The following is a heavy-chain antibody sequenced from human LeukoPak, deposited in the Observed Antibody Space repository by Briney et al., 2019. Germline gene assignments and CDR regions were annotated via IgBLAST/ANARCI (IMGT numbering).Heavy chain of an antibody. V-gene: IGHV4-59*08. CDR1: GGSISGYY. CDR2: IYGSGST. Sequence: SETLSLTCTVPGGSISGYYWSWLRQPPGKGLEWIGDIYGSGSTNSNASLKSRVTISLDTSRNRISLNLTSVTATDTAVYYCARQTSLPGFAGGLGFNYWGPGTLVTVSS. D-gene: IGHD4-23*01. J-gene: IGHJ4*02. CDR3: ARQTSLPGFAGGLGFNY.